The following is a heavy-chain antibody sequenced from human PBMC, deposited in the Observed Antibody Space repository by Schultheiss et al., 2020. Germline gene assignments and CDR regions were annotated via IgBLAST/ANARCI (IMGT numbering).Heavy chain of an antibody. CDR3: ARDHRVAAVLRYYYGMDV. Sequence: SVKVSCKASGYTFTSYAMHWVRQAPGQGLEWMGGIIPIFGTANYAQKFQGRVTITADESTSTAYMELSSLRSEDTAVYYCARDHRVAAVLRYYYGMDVWGQGTTVNVSS. CDR2: IIPIFGTA. CDR1: GYTFTSYA. V-gene: IGHV1-69*13. J-gene: IGHJ6*02. D-gene: IGHD2-2*01.